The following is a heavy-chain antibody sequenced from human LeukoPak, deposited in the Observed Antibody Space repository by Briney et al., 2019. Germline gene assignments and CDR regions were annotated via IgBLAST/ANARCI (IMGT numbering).Heavy chain of an antibody. Sequence: PGGSLRLSCAASGFTFSSYSMNWVRQAPGKGLEWVLSISSSSSYIYYADSVKGRFTISRDNAKNSLYLQMNSLRAEDTAVYYCANGIPYYGSGFPFDYWGQGTLVTVSS. CDR3: ANGIPYYGSGFPFDY. CDR2: ISSSSSYI. D-gene: IGHD3-10*01. V-gene: IGHV3-21*04. CDR1: GFTFSSYS. J-gene: IGHJ4*02.